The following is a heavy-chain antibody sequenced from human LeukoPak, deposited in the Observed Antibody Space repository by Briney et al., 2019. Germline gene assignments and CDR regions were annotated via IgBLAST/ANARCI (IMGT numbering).Heavy chain of an antibody. Sequence: SQILSLTCAISGDSVSSNSAAWNWIRQSPSRGLEWLGRTYYRSKWYSDYAVSVKSRITINPDTSKNQFSLQLNSVTPEDTAVYYCVRGGQGDGYSADEAFDIWGQGTMVTVSS. V-gene: IGHV6-1*01. D-gene: IGHD5-24*01. CDR2: TYYRSKWYS. J-gene: IGHJ3*02. CDR1: GDSVSSNSAA. CDR3: VRGGQGDGYSADEAFDI.